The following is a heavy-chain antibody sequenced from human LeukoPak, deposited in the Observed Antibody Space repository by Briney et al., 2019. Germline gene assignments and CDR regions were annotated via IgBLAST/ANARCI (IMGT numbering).Heavy chain of an antibody. CDR1: GFTFSSYE. V-gene: IGHV3-48*03. CDR3: ARENSIAGEPQGY. D-gene: IGHD3-10*01. Sequence: GGSLRLSCAASGFTFSSYEMNWVRQAPGKGLEWVSYISSSGSTIYYADSVKGRFTISRDNAKNSLYLQMNSLRAEDTAVYYCARENSIAGEPQGYWGQGTLVTVSS. J-gene: IGHJ4*02. CDR2: ISSSGSTI.